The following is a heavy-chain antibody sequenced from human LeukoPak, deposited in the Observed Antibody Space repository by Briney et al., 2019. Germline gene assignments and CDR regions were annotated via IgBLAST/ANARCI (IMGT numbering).Heavy chain of an antibody. CDR2: INNDGSST. CDR3: AREIVGPTLYYFDY. CDR1: GFTFSSYW. V-gene: IGHV3-74*01. Sequence: GGSLRLSCAASGFTFSSYWMHGVRQAPGKGLVWVSRINNDGSSTSYADSVKGRFTISRDNSKNTLYLQMNSLRAEDTAVYYCAREIVGPTLYYFDYWGQGTLVTVSS. J-gene: IGHJ4*02. D-gene: IGHD1-26*01.